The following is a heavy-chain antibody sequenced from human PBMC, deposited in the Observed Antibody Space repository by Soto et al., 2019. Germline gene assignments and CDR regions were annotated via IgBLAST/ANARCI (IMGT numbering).Heavy chain of an antibody. Sequence: QVQLVQSGAEVKKPGSSVTVSCTASGGTFSSYTISWVRQAPGQGLEWMGRIIPILGIANYAQKLQGRVTITADKSTSTAYMELSSLSSEDTAVYYGAPAYYDSSGYYPFDYWGQGTLVTVSS. CDR2: IIPILGIA. D-gene: IGHD3-22*01. J-gene: IGHJ4*02. CDR1: GGTFSSYT. V-gene: IGHV1-69*02. CDR3: APAYYDSSGYYPFDY.